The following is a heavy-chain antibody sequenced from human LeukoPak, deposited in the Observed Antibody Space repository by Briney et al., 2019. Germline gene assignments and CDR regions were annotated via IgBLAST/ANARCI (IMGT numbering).Heavy chain of an antibody. Sequence: SVKISCKASGGTFSSYAISWVRHAPVQGLVWMGGIIPIFGTANYAQKFQGRVTITTDESTSTAYMELSSLRSEDTAVYYCARADVVVVPAAPIRNDAFDIWGQGTMVTVSS. CDR3: ARADVVVVPAAPIRNDAFDI. V-gene: IGHV1-69*05. CDR2: IIPIFGTA. J-gene: IGHJ3*02. D-gene: IGHD2-2*01. CDR1: GGTFSSYA.